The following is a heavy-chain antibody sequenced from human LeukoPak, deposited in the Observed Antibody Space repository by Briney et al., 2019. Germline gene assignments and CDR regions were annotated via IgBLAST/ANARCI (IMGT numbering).Heavy chain of an antibody. Sequence: ASVKVSCKASGYTFTSYYMHWVRQAPGQGLEWMEIINPSGGSTGYAQKFQGRVTMTRDMSTSTVYMELSSLRSEDTAVYYCARDTNYYDSSGSYDYWGQGTLVTVSS. CDR1: GYTFTSYY. V-gene: IGHV1-46*01. CDR3: ARDTNYYDSSGSYDY. D-gene: IGHD3-22*01. CDR2: INPSGGST. J-gene: IGHJ4*02.